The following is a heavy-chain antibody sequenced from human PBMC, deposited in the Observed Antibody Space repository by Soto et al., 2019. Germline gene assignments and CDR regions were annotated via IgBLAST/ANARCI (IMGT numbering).Heavy chain of an antibody. CDR2: INPNSGGT. V-gene: IGHV1-2*02. J-gene: IGHJ6*02. Sequence: ASVKFSCKASGYTFTDYYMHWVRQAPGQWLEWMGWINPNSGGTNYAQKFQGRVTMTRDTSISTAYMELSRLRSDDTAIYYCARTDTAMATPYYGMDVWGQGTTVTVSS. CDR3: ARTDTAMATPYYGMDV. CDR1: GYTFTDYY. D-gene: IGHD5-18*01.